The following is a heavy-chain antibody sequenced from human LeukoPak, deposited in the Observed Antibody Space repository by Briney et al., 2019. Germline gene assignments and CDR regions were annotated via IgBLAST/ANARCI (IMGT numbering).Heavy chain of an antibody. Sequence: SETLSLTCTVSGGSISSHYWSWIRQPPGKGLEWIGYIYYSGSTNYNPSLKSRVTISVDTSKNQFSLKLSSVTAADTAAYYCAREYSSGWYLWFDPWGQGTLVTVFS. J-gene: IGHJ5*02. D-gene: IGHD6-19*01. CDR1: GGSISSHY. V-gene: IGHV4-59*11. CDR3: AREYSSGWYLWFDP. CDR2: IYYSGST.